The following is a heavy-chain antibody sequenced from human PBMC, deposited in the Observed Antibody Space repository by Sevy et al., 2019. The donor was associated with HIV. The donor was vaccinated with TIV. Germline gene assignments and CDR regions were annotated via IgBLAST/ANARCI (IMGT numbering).Heavy chain of an antibody. V-gene: IGHV4-31*03. CDR3: ARDGRPFDI. Sequence: SESLSLTCTVSGGSISSGGYYWSWIRQHPGKGLEWIGYIYYTGSTYYKPSLKSRVTISVDTSKNQFSLKLTSVTAADTAVHYCARDGRPFDIWGQGTMVTVSS. CDR2: IYYTGST. CDR1: GGSISSGGYY. J-gene: IGHJ3*02.